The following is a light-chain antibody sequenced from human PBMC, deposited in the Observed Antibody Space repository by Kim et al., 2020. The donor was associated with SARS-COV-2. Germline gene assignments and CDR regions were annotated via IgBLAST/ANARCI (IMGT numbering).Light chain of an antibody. CDR3: QTWGTGIRV. CDR1: SGHSSYA. Sequence: QLVLTQSPSASASLGASVKLTCTLSSGHSSYAIAWHQQQPEKGPRYLMKLNSDGSHNKGDGIPDRFSGSSSGAERYLTISSLQSEDEADYYCQTWGTGIRVFGTGTKVTVL. CDR2: LNSDGSH. J-gene: IGLJ1*01. V-gene: IGLV4-69*01.